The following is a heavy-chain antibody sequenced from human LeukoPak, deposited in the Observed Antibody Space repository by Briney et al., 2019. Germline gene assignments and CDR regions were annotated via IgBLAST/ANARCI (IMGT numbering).Heavy chain of an antibody. Sequence: GGSLRLSCAASGFTFSSYWMSWVRQAPGEGLEWVANIKQDGSEKYYVDSVKGRFTISRDNAKNSLYLQMNSLRAEDTAVYYCARNTYYYGSGSLDVWGKGTTVTVSS. CDR1: GFTFSSYW. CDR3: ARNTYYYGSGSLDV. CDR2: IKQDGSEK. V-gene: IGHV3-7*01. D-gene: IGHD3-10*01. J-gene: IGHJ6*04.